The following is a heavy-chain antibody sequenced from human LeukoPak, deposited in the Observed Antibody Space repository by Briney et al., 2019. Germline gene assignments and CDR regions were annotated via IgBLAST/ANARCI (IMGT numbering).Heavy chain of an antibody. Sequence: PSETLSLTCTVSGGSMSSYYWSWIRQPPGKGLEWIGYIYYSGSTNYNPSLKSRVTISVDRSKNQFSLKLSSVTAADTAVYYCARGRSIAVAHVDYWGQGTLVTVSS. CDR3: ARGRSIAVAHVDY. J-gene: IGHJ4*02. V-gene: IGHV4-59*12. CDR2: IYYSGST. D-gene: IGHD6-19*01. CDR1: GGSMSSYY.